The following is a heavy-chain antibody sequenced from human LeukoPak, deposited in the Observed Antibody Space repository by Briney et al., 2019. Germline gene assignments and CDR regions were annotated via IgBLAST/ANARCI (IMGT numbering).Heavy chain of an antibody. D-gene: IGHD2-2*01. CDR2: IYYSGST. Sequence: PSETLSLTCTVSGGSISSSSYYWGWVRQPPGKGLEWIGSIYYSGSTYYNPSLKSRVTISVDTSKNQFSLKLSSVTAADTAVYYCARSSYQSSNIDYWGQGTLVTVSS. CDR3: ARSSYQSSNIDY. J-gene: IGHJ4*02. CDR1: GGSISSSSYY. V-gene: IGHV4-39*01.